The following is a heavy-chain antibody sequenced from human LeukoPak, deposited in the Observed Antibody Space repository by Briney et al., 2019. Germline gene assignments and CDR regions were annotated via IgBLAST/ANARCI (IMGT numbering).Heavy chain of an antibody. CDR3: ARDIPSGSYTPEGFDP. CDR1: GFTFSSYW. D-gene: IGHD1-26*01. V-gene: IGHV3-7*01. CDR2: IKQDGSQK. Sequence: PGGSLRLSCAASGFTFSSYWKSWVRQAPGKGLEWVANIKQDGSQKQYVDSVKGRFTISRDNAKNSLYLQMNSLRAEDTAVYYCARDIPSGSYTPEGFDPWGQGTLVTVSS. J-gene: IGHJ5*02.